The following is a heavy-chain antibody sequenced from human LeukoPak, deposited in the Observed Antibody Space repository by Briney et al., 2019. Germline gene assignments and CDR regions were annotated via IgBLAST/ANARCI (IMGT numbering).Heavy chain of an antibody. Sequence: ASETLSLTCTVSGGSISSSSYYWGWIRQPPGKGLEWIGSIYYSGSTNYNPSLKSRVTISVDTSKNQFSLKLSSVTAADTAVYYCAREWDYYYGSVGLFDYWGQGTLVTVSS. J-gene: IGHJ4*02. CDR1: GGSISSSSYY. CDR2: IYYSGST. CDR3: AREWDYYYGSVGLFDY. D-gene: IGHD3-10*01. V-gene: IGHV4-39*07.